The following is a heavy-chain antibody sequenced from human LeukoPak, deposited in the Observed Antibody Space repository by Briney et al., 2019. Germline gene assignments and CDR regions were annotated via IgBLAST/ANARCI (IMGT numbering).Heavy chain of an antibody. CDR2: ITTSGGTI. CDR3: AKVKWELLSPIFDY. CDR1: GFTFSSYN. V-gene: IGHV3-48*01. D-gene: IGHD1-26*01. Sequence: GGSLRLSCAASGFTFSSYNMNWVRQAPGKGLEWISYITTSGGTIYYADSVKGRFTISRDNAKNSLYLQMNSLRAEDTAVYYCAKVKWELLSPIFDYWGQGTLVTVSS. J-gene: IGHJ4*02.